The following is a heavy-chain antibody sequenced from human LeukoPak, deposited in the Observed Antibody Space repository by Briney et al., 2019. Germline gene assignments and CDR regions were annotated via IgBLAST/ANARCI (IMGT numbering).Heavy chain of an antibody. CDR1: GFTFSSYA. Sequence: GGSLRLSCAASGFTFSSYAMSWVRQAPGKGLEWVSAISGSGGSTYYADSVKGRFTISRDNSKNRLYLQMNSLRAEDTAVYYCAKLRYYYDSSGYSDYWGQGTLVTVSS. D-gene: IGHD3-22*01. CDR2: ISGSGGST. V-gene: IGHV3-23*01. J-gene: IGHJ4*02. CDR3: AKLRYYYDSSGYSDY.